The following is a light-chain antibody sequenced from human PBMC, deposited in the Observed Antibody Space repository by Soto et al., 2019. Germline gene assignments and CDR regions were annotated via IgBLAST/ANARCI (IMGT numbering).Light chain of an antibody. CDR1: SSDVGGYNY. Sequence: QSVLTQPASVSASPGQSITISCTGTSSDVGGYNYVSWYQHHPGKAPKLIIYEVSNRPSGVSNRFSGSKSANTASLTISGLQAEDEADYYCNSYTPSSTLVFGGGTKLTAL. J-gene: IGLJ3*02. CDR2: EVS. CDR3: NSYTPSSTLV. V-gene: IGLV2-14*01.